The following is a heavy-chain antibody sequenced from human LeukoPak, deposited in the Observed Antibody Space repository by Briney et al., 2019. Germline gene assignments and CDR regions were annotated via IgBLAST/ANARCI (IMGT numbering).Heavy chain of an antibody. Sequence: GASVKVSCKASGYTFTSYGISWVRQAPGQGLEWMGWISAYNGNANYAQKLQGRVTMTTDTSTSTAYMELRSLRSDDTAVYYCARDEGVGLEPYFDYWGQGTLVTVSS. D-gene: IGHD3/OR15-3a*01. CDR3: ARDEGVGLEPYFDY. CDR1: GYTFTSYG. V-gene: IGHV1-18*01. J-gene: IGHJ4*02. CDR2: ISAYNGNA.